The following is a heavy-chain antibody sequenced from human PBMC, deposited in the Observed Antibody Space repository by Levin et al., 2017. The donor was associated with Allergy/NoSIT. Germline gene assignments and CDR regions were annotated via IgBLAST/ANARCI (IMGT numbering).Heavy chain of an antibody. CDR1: GGSISSSSYY. Sequence: SETLSLTCTVSGGSISSSSYYWGWIRQPPGKGLEWIGSIYYSGSTYYNPSLKSRVTISVDTSKNQFSLKLSSVTAADTAVYYCARRGVAGKGLDYWGQGTLVTVSS. V-gene: IGHV4-39*01. J-gene: IGHJ4*02. CDR3: ARRGVAGKGLDY. CDR2: IYYSGST. D-gene: IGHD6-19*01.